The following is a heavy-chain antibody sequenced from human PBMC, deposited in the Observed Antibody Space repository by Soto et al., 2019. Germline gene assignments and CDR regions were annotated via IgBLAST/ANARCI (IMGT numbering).Heavy chain of an antibody. CDR1: GFTFSSYA. Sequence: LRLSCAASGFTFSSYAMSWVRQAPGKGLEWVSAISGSGGSTYYADSVKGRFTISRDNSKNTLYLQMNSLRAEDTAVYYCAKNRVSLRFLEWLSDYWGQGTLVTVSS. D-gene: IGHD3-3*01. CDR2: ISGSGGST. CDR3: AKNRVSLRFLEWLSDY. J-gene: IGHJ4*02. V-gene: IGHV3-23*01.